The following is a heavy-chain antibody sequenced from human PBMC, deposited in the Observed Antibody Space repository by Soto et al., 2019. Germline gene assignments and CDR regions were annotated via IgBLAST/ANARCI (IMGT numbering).Heavy chain of an antibody. J-gene: IGHJ5*02. CDR3: ARRFGSRQQLVRGWFDP. CDR1: GGSISSSSYY. D-gene: IGHD6-13*01. Sequence: QLQLQESGPGLVKPSETLSLTCTVSGGSISSSSYYWGWIRQPPGKGLEWIGSIYYSGSTYYNPSLKSRVTISVDTSKNQFSLKLSSVTAADTAVYYCARRFGSRQQLVRGWFDPWGQGTLVTVSS. V-gene: IGHV4-39*01. CDR2: IYYSGST.